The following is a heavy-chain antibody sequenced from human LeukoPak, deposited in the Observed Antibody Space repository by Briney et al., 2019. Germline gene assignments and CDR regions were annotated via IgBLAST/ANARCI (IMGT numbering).Heavy chain of an antibody. CDR1: GGSISSYY. J-gene: IGHJ4*02. Sequence: PSETLSLTCTVSGGSISSYYWNWIRQPAGKGLEWVGRIYTSGSTNYNPSLKSRVTMSVDTSKNQFSLKLNSVTAADTAVYYCARGISGAAAALGLWGQGTLVTVSS. V-gene: IGHV4-4*07. D-gene: IGHD6-13*01. CDR2: IYTSGST. CDR3: ARGISGAAAALGL.